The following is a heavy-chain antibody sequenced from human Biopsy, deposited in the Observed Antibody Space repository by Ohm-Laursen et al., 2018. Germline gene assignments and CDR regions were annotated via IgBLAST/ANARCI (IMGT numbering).Heavy chain of an antibody. V-gene: IGHV4-38-2*02. J-gene: IGHJ6*02. CDR2: VYHSGDT. D-gene: IGHD2/OR15-2a*01. CDR3: ARAIYCTTSTCYQRGMDV. CDR1: GYFIISGYY. Sequence: GTLSLTCNVSGYFIISGYYWGWIRQSPGKWLEWIGSVYHSGDTYSNPSLNSRVTISADRFKNQVSLKLSSVTAADTAVYYCARAIYCTTSTCYQRGMDVWGQGTTVTVAS.